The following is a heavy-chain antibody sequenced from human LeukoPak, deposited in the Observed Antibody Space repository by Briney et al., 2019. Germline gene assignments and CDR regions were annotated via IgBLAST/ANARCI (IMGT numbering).Heavy chain of an antibody. J-gene: IGHJ5*02. V-gene: IGHV4-38-2*02. CDR1: GYSISSGHY. CDR2: LYHSGST. D-gene: IGHD3-10*01. Sequence: PSETLSLTCTVSGYSISSGHYRGWIRPPPGKGLEGIGSLYHSGSTYYNPPLKSRVTISEDTPKNQFSLKLRSVTAADTAVYYCARGPRFGELLWHWFDPWGQGTLVTVSS. CDR3: ARGPRFGELLWHWFDP.